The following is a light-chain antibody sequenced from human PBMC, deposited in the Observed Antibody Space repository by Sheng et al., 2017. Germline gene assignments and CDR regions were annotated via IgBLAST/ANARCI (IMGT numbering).Light chain of an antibody. CDR1: QSVNSY. CDR3: QQRSQWPLT. Sequence: EIVMTQSPATLSVSPGERATLSCRASQSVNSYLAWYQQKPGQAPRLLIYHASNRATGIPARFSGSGSGTDFTLTISSLEPEDFAVYYCQQRSQWPLTFGGGTKVEIK. V-gene: IGKV3-11*01. CDR2: HAS. J-gene: IGKJ4*01.